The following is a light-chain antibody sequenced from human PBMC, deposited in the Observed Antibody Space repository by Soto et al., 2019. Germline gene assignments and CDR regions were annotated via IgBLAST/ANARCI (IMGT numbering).Light chain of an antibody. V-gene: IGKV3-20*01. J-gene: IGKJ2*01. CDR1: QIVNRNA. CDR3: QQYDRSPYT. Sequence: EIVLTQSPDTLSLSPGERATLSCRASQIVNRNALAWYQQKPGQAPRLLIYGASSRPGGIPDKFSGSGSGTDFTFTINRPEPEDFAVYYCQQYDRSPYTFAQGTKLEI. CDR2: GAS.